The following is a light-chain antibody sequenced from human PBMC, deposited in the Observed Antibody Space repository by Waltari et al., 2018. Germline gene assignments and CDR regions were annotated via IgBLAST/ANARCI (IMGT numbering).Light chain of an antibody. J-gene: IGLJ2*01. V-gene: IGLV1-44*01. CDR3: ASWDYRLNGIL. CDR1: NSNIGSSP. CDR2: SDN. Sequence: QSVMTQPPSASGTPGQRVTISCSGSNSNIGSSPVNGYQQPPGAAPTVLMYSDNGRRSGVPDRFSGAKSGSSASRAITGLQSEDEADYYCASWDYRLNGILFGGGTRLTVL.